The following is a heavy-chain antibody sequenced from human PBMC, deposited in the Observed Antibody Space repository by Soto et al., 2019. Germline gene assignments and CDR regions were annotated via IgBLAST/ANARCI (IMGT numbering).Heavy chain of an antibody. CDR2: IFSSDSSA. J-gene: IGHJ4*02. Sequence: GESWISCKASGFTFSSYSLGWVRHMPGKGLQWMGNIFSSDSSAKYSPSFVGQVTISVDRSINTAYLQWSSLKASDTAIYYCGTWRGSSWFDYWGPGTLVTVSS. CDR1: GFTFSSYS. CDR3: GTWRGSSWFDY. V-gene: IGHV5-51*01. D-gene: IGHD2-2*01.